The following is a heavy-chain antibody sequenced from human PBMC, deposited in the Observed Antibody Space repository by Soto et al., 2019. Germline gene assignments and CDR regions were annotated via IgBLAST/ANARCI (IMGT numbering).Heavy chain of an antibody. D-gene: IGHD6-19*01. CDR2: IYSGGST. CDR1: GFTFSSNY. Sequence: GGSLRLSCAASGFTFSSNYMSWVRQAPGKGLEWVSVIYSGGSTYYADSVKGRFTISRHNSKNTLYLQMNSLRAEDTAVYYCARHKISIVVAGPPDYWGQGTLVTVSS. V-gene: IGHV3-53*04. CDR3: ARHKISIVVAGPPDY. J-gene: IGHJ4*02.